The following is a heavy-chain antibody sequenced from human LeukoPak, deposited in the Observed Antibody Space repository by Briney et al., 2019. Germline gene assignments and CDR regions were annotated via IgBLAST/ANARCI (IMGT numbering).Heavy chain of an antibody. V-gene: IGHV4-39*01. CDR1: GGSISSNY. Sequence: SETLSLTCTASGGSISSNYCSWIRQPPGKGLEWIGSTCYSGSTYYNPSLMSRVSISVDTSKSHFSLKLTSVTAADTAVYYCARHVGDGYSCGWDTEPQDYCGQGTLVTVSS. CDR2: TCYSGST. J-gene: IGHJ4*02. CDR3: ARHVGDGYSCGWDTEPQDY. D-gene: IGHD5-18*01.